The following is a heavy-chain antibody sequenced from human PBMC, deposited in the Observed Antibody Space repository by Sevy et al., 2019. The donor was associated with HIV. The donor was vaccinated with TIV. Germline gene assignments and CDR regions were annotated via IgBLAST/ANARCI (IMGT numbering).Heavy chain of an antibody. CDR1: GYSFTSYS. D-gene: IGHD5-18*01. J-gene: IGHJ4*02. V-gene: IGHV5-51*01. CDR3: ARQGRGYSYGYYFDY. Sequence: GESLKISCKGSGYSFTSYSIGWVRQMPGKGLEWMGIIYPGDSDTRYSPSFQGQVTISADKSISTAYLQWSSLKASDTAMYYCARQGRGYSYGYYFDYWGQGTLVTVSS. CDR2: IYPGDSDT.